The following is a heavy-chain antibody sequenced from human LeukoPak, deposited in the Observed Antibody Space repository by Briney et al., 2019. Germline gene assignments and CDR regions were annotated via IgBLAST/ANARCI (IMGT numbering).Heavy chain of an antibody. J-gene: IGHJ6*02. CDR2: IRYDGSNK. V-gene: IGHV3-30*02. CDR1: GFTFSSYG. Sequence: GGSLRLSCAASGFTFSSYGMHWVRQAPGKGLEWVAFIRYDGSNKYYADSVKGRFTISRDNSKNTLFLQMNSPRPEDTSIYYCAKDRGSLIIVPPAGLDVWGQGTAVTVFS. CDR3: AKDRGSLIIVPPAGLDV. D-gene: IGHD2-2*01.